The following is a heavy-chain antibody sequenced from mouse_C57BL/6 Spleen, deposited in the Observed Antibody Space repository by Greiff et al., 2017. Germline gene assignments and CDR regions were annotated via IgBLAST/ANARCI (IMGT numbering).Heavy chain of an antibody. D-gene: IGHD1-1*01. Sequence: QVQLQQPGAELVKPGASVKMFCKASGYTFTSYWITWVKQRPGQGLEWIGDIYPGSGSTNYNEKFKSKATLTVDTSSSTAYMQLSSLTSEDSAVYYCARITTVVDYYAMDYWGQGTSVTVSS. J-gene: IGHJ4*01. CDR3: ARITTVVDYYAMDY. V-gene: IGHV1-55*01. CDR1: GYTFTSYW. CDR2: IYPGSGST.